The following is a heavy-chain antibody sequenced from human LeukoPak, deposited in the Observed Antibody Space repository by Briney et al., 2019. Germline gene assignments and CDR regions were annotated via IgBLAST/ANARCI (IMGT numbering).Heavy chain of an antibody. CDR2: ISSSGSTI. V-gene: IGHV3-48*03. Sequence: SGGSLRLSCAASGFTFSSYEMNWVRQAPGKGLEWVSYISSSGSTIYYADSVKGRFTISRDNAKNSPYLQMNSLRAEDTAVYYCARFLGSGYYYYYYMDVWGKGTTVTVSS. D-gene: IGHD2-15*01. J-gene: IGHJ6*03. CDR1: GFTFSSYE. CDR3: ARFLGSGYYYYYYMDV.